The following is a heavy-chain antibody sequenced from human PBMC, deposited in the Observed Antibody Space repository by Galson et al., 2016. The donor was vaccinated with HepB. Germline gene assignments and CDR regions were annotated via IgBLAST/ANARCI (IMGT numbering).Heavy chain of an antibody. V-gene: IGHV3-9*01. CDR2: ISWSSGRI. Sequence: SLRLSCAASGFTFHDYVMHWVRRAPGKGLEWVSGISWSSGRIGYADSVKGRFTISRDNDKTSLYLQMNSLRPEDTALYYCTKDKGSSSHYSFDSWGQGTLVTVSS. D-gene: IGHD6-13*01. CDR1: GFTFHDYV. CDR3: TKDKGSSSHYSFDS. J-gene: IGHJ4*02.